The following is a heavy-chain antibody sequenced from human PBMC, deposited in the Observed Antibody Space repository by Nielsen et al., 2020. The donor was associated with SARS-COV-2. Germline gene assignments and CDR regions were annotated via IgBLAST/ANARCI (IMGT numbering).Heavy chain of an antibody. V-gene: IGHV4-59*08. CDR3: ARLPAGTVSFDI. J-gene: IGHJ3*02. Sequence: SETLSLTYAVSGGSIRSTYWGWIRQPPGKRLEWIAYSDHSWRINYNPSLKSRATISADTSKDQISLKLRSVTAADTAVYYCARLPAGTVSFDIWGQGTMVTVS. D-gene: IGHD2-2*01. CDR1: GGSIRSTY. CDR2: SDHSWRI.